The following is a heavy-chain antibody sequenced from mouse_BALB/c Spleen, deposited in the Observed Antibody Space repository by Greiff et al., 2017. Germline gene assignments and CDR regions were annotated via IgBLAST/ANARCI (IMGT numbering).Heavy chain of an antibody. CDR3: ARYGNCLDY. Sequence: QVQLKESGAELVRPGPSVKVSCKASGYAFTNYLIGWVKQRPGQVLEWIGVINPGSGGTNYNEKFKGKATLTADKSSSTAYMQFSSLTSDDSAVYFCARYGNCLDYWGQGTTLTVSS. V-gene: IGHV1-54*01. CDR1: GYAFTNYL. D-gene: IGHD2-1*01. J-gene: IGHJ2*01. CDR2: INPGSGGT.